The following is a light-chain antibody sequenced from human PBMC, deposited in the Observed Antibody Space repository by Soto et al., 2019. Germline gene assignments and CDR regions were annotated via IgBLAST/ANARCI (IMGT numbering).Light chain of an antibody. CDR3: QXYGSSPLT. J-gene: IGKJ4*01. Sequence: IVLTQSPGTLSLSPGESATLSCRASQSVSRNYLAWYQHKTGQAPRILIYGDSTRATGIPDRLTGSGSGTDLNLTISRLEPEDFAVYYCQXYGSSPLTCGAGTKVDIK. CDR2: GDS. CDR1: QSVSRNY. V-gene: IGKV3-20*01.